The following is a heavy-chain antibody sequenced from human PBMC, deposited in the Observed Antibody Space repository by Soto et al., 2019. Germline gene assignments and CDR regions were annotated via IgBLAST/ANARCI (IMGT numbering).Heavy chain of an antibody. V-gene: IGHV4-59*01. CDR3: AREGAHCSSTSCHYYYYGMDV. D-gene: IGHD2-2*01. J-gene: IGHJ6*02. CDR1: GGSISSYY. CDR2: IYYSGST. Sequence: SETLSLTCTVSGGSISSYYWSWIRQPPGKGLEWIGYIYYSGSTNYNPSLKSRVTISVDTSKNQFSLKLSSVTAADTAVYYCAREGAHCSSTSCHYYYYGMDVWGQGTTVTVSS.